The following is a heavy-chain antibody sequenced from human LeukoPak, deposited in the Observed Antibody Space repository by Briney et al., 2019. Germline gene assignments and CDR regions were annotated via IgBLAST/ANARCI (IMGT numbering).Heavy chain of an antibody. J-gene: IGHJ5*02. D-gene: IGHD3-3*01. CDR1: RFTFTNYP. Sequence: PGGSLRLSCSASRFTFTNYPITWVRQAPGKGLEWVSSISSSSGSIAYADSVKGRFSISRDNSKNTLYLQMNSLRVEDTAVYYCAKGPTLVSSGGDWFDPWGQGTLVTVSS. CDR2: ISSSSGSI. CDR3: AKGPTLVSSGGDWFDP. V-gene: IGHV3-23*01.